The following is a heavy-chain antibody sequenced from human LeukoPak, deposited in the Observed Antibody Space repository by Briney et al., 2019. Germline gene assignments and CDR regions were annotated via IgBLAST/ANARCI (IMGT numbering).Heavy chain of an antibody. CDR1: GYTFTSYY. D-gene: IGHD2-21*02. CDR2: INPSGGST. V-gene: IGHV1-46*01. J-gene: IGHJ5*02. CDR3: ARAPYCGGDCYPNWFDP. Sequence: GASVKVSCKASGYTFTSYYMHWVRQAPGQGLEWMGIINPSGGSTSYAQKFQGRVTMTRATSTSTVYMELSSLRSEDTAVYYCARAPYCGGDCYPNWFDPWGQGTLVTVSS.